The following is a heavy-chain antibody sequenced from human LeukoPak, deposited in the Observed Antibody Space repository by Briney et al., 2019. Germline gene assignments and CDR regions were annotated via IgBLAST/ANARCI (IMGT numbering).Heavy chain of an antibody. CDR2: IYYSGST. V-gene: IGHV4-30-4*01. J-gene: IGHJ4*02. CDR1: GASISSGDYY. Sequence: SETLSLTCTVSGASISSGDYYWSWIRQPPGKGLEWIGYIYYSGSTDYNPSLKSRLTISVDTSKNQFSLKLSSVTAADTAVYYCARGPNYVWGSYRYFDYWGQGTLVTVSS. CDR3: ARGPNYVWGSYRYFDY. D-gene: IGHD3-16*02.